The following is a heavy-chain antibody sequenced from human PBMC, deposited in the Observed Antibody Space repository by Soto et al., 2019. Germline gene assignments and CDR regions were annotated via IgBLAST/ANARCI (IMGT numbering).Heavy chain of an antibody. D-gene: IGHD2-8*01. Sequence: QLLESGPGLVKPSETLSLTCTVSGGSISSSSYYWGWIRQPPGKGLEWIGSIYYSGSTYYNPSLKSRVTISVDTSKNQFSLKLSSVTAADTAVYYCARLKLVYATFDYWGQGTLVTVSS. CDR2: IYYSGST. CDR3: ARLKLVYATFDY. J-gene: IGHJ4*02. V-gene: IGHV4-39*01. CDR1: GGSISSSSYY.